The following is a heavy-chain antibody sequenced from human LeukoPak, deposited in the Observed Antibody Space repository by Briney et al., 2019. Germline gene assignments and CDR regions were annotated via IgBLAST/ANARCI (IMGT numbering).Heavy chain of an antibody. Sequence: SETLSLTCAVYGGSFSGYYWSWIRQPLGKGLEWIGEINHSGSTNYNPSLKSRVTISVDTSKNQFSLKLSSVTAADTAVYYCARSIVVVPAAMGDYYYYMDVWGKGTTVTVSS. J-gene: IGHJ6*03. CDR2: INHSGST. V-gene: IGHV4-34*01. CDR1: GGSFSGYY. D-gene: IGHD2-2*01. CDR3: ARSIVVVPAAMGDYYYYMDV.